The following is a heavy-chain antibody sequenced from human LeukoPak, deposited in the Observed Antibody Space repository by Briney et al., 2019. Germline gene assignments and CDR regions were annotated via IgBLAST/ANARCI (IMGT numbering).Heavy chain of an antibody. CDR2: IYTNGGT. V-gene: IGHV4-4*08. Sequence: SETLSLTCTVSGGSISSYSWSWIRQPPEKGLEWIGFIYTNGGTNYNPSLKSRVTISVDRSKNQLSLKLTSVTAADTAVYYCARGRPNLDYWGQGTLVTVSS. CDR3: ARGRPNLDY. CDR1: GGSISSYS. J-gene: IGHJ4*02.